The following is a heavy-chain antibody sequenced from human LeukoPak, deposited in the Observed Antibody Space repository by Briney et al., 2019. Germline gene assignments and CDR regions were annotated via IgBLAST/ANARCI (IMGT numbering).Heavy chain of an antibody. Sequence: PGGSLRLSYAASGFTFSSYWMSWVRQAPGKGLEWVANIKQDGSEKYYVDSVKGRFTISRDNAKNSLYLQMNSLRAEDTAVYYCARGRYQQLAPYYYYYYYMDVWGKGTTVTISS. CDR1: GFTFSSYW. D-gene: IGHD6-13*01. CDR2: IKQDGSEK. V-gene: IGHV3-7*01. CDR3: ARGRYQQLAPYYYYYYYMDV. J-gene: IGHJ6*03.